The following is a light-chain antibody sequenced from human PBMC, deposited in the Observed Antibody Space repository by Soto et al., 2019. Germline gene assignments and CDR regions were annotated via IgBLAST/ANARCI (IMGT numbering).Light chain of an antibody. CDR2: AAS. Sequence: DIQMTQSPSTLSGSVGDRVTITCRASQTISSWYQQKPGKAPKVLICAASSLQSGVPSRFSGSASGTDFTLTISSLQPEDFATYYCQQSYVTPYTFGQGTKVDIK. V-gene: IGKV1-39*01. CDR1: QTIS. J-gene: IGKJ2*01. CDR3: QQSYVTPYT.